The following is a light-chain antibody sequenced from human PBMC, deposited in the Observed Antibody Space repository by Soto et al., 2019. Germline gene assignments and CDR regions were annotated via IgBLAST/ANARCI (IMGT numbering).Light chain of an antibody. CDR3: QQYKSLPYT. J-gene: IGKJ2*01. V-gene: IGKV1-5*03. Sequence: DIQMTQSPSTLSASVGDRVTITCQASQSISMWLAWYQQKPGKAPKFLIYEASNLQSGVPSRFSGSGSGTEFTLTISSLQPDDFATYYCQQYKSLPYTFGHGTEVEIK. CDR2: EAS. CDR1: QSISMW.